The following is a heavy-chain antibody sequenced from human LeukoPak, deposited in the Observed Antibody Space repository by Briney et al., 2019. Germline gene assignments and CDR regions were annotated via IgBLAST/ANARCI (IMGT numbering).Heavy chain of an antibody. V-gene: IGHV5-51*01. CDR2: IYPGDSDT. CDR3: ARYGKMGATRSYFDY. D-gene: IGHD1-26*01. Sequence: GESLKISCKGSGYSFPTYWVGWVRQMPGKGLEWMGIIYPGDSDTRYSPSFQGQVTISADKSISTAYLQWSSLKASDTAMYYCARYGKMGATRSYFDYWGQGTPVTVSS. J-gene: IGHJ4*02. CDR1: GYSFPTYW.